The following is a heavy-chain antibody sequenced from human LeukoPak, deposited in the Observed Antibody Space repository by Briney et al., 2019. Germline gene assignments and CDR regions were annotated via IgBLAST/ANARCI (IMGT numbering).Heavy chain of an antibody. J-gene: IGHJ4*02. V-gene: IGHV1-3*01. D-gene: IGHD3-10*01. Sequence: GASVKVSCKASGYTFTSYAMHWVRQAPGQRLEWMGWINAGNGNTKYSQKFQGRVTITRDTSASTAHMELSSLRSEDTAVYYCARVDGSGSYYEGWGQGTLVTVSS. CDR1: GYTFTSYA. CDR2: INAGNGNT. CDR3: ARVDGSGSYYEG.